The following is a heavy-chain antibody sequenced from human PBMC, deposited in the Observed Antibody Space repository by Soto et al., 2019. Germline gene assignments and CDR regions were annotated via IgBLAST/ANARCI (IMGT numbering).Heavy chain of an antibody. D-gene: IGHD3-16*01. V-gene: IGHV1-18*01. CDR3: VMVDNYVTPTPQDV. CDR2: ISPYTGNT. CDR1: GYIFVNYG. J-gene: IGHJ6*02. Sequence: QVQLVQSGDEVKKPGASVKVSCKASGYIFVNYGIAWVRQAPGQGLEWMGWISPYTGNTHSATKIQGRLTMTTDTXXSTAYLGLGSLTSDDPAVYYCVMVDNYVTPTPQDVWGQGTTVTVSS.